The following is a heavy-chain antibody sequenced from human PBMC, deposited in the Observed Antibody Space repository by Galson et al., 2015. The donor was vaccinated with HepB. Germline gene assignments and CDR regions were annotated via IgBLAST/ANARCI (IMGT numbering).Heavy chain of an antibody. V-gene: IGHV3-30-3*01. CDR3: AREREQDLWFGGNGY. D-gene: IGHD3-10*01. CDR2: ISYDGSNK. J-gene: IGHJ4*02. Sequence: SLRLSCAASGFTFSSYAMHWVRQAPGKGLEWVAVISYDGSNKYYADSVKGRFTISRDNSKNTLYLQMNSLRAEDTAVYYCAREREQDLWFGGNGYWGQGTLVTVSS. CDR1: GFTFSSYA.